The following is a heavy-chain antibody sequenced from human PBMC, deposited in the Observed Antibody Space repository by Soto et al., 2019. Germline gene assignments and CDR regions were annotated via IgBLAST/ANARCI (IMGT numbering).Heavy chain of an antibody. CDR3: ARDGDVNTGFEKEY. J-gene: IGHJ4*02. Sequence: GVSASRSCTASEVTCVSDGIQGLGRATGKGLEWVAFIWHDGGNKVYAESVKGRFTISRDNSKNTLYLQMTSLSAEDTARDYCARDGDVNTGFEKEYWGQGTRVTVSA. D-gene: IGHD3-9*01. CDR2: IWHDGGNK. V-gene: IGHV3-33*08. CDR1: EVTCVSDG.